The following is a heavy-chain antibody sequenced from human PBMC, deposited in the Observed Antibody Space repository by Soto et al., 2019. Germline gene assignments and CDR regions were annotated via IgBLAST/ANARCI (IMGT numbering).Heavy chain of an antibody. D-gene: IGHD3-3*01. CDR2: VIPALGTA. J-gene: IGHJ5*02. CDR3: ARDRGFLEWSHQFDP. Sequence: QVQLVQSGAEVKKPGSSVKVSCKASGGTFNRNGITWVRQAPGQGLEGMGGVIPALGTAKYAQKFQDRVKISADETTSTAHMELSSLRYEDTAVYYCARDRGFLEWSHQFDPWGQGTLVTVSS. V-gene: IGHV1-69*01. CDR1: GGTFNRNG.